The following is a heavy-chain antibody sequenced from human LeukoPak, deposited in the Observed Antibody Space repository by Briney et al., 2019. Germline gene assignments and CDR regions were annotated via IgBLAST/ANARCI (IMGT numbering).Heavy chain of an antibody. J-gene: IGHJ1*01. V-gene: IGHV3-23*01. Sequence: GGXLRLSCAASGFTFSSYAMSWVRQAPGKGLEGVSAISGSGGSTYYADSVKGRFTISRDNSKNTLYLQMNSLRAEDTAVYYSAKVVVTAIPYFQHWGQGTLVTVSS. D-gene: IGHD2-21*02. CDR3: AKVVVTAIPYFQH. CDR1: GFTFSSYA. CDR2: ISGSGGST.